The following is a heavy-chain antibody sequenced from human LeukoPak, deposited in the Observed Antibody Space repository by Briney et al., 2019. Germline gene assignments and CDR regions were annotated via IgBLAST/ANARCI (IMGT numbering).Heavy chain of an antibody. CDR2: INNDGSTT. CDR1: GFTFSTFW. D-gene: IGHD6-19*01. CDR3: ATAGQYRFDN. V-gene: IGHV3-74*01. J-gene: IGHJ5*02. Sequence: GGSLRLSCAASGFTFSTFWMHWVRQAPGEGPVWVSRINNDGSTTNYADSVKGRFTISRDNAKNTLYLQMNSLTDDDTAVYYCATAGQYRFDNWGQGTMVTVSS.